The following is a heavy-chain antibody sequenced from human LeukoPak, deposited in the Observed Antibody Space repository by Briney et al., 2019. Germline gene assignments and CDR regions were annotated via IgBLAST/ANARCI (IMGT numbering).Heavy chain of an antibody. D-gene: IGHD3-3*01. CDR1: GGSISSSNW. Sequence: PSETLSLTCAVSGGSISSSNWWSWVRQPPGKGLEWIGEIYHSGSTNYNPSLKSRVTISVDKSKNQFSLKLSSVTAADTAVYYCARDGVGYDFWSGYSYYYYMDVWGKGTTVTVSS. CDR3: ARDGVGYDFWSGYSYYYYMDV. V-gene: IGHV4-4*02. J-gene: IGHJ6*03. CDR2: IYHSGST.